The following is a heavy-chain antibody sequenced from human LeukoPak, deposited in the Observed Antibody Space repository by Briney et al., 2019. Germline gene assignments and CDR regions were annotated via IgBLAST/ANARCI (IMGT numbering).Heavy chain of an antibody. CDR1: GFTFTAGT. Sequence: GGSLRLSCGASGFTFTAGTMSWVRQAPGKGLEWVSAISGSGGSTYYADSVKGRFTISRDNSKNTLYLQMNSLRAEDTAVYYCAKIGLGDLFDYWGQGTLVTVSS. V-gene: IGHV3-23*01. J-gene: IGHJ4*02. D-gene: IGHD3-10*01. CDR3: AKIGLGDLFDY. CDR2: ISGSGGST.